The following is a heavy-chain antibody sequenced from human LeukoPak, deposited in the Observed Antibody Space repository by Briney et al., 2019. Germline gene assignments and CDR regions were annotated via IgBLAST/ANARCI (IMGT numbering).Heavy chain of an antibody. CDR1: GGSISSSSYY. J-gene: IGHJ4*02. Sequence: ASETLSLTCTVSGGSISSSSYYWGWIRQPPGKGLEWIGSIYYSGSTYYNPSLKSQVTISVDTSKNQFSLKLSSVTAADTAVYYCAKLQQWLALFDYWGQGTLVTVSS. V-gene: IGHV4-39*01. CDR2: IYYSGST. CDR3: AKLQQWLALFDY. D-gene: IGHD6-19*01.